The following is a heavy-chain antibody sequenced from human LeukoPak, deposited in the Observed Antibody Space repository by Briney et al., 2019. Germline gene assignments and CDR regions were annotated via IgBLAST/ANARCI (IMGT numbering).Heavy chain of an antibody. D-gene: IGHD3-22*01. J-gene: IGHJ4*02. CDR3: AKEHLKSANDNRGSFDY. CDR1: GFPFSETA. V-gene: IGHV3-23*01. Sequence: PGGSLRLSCVASGFPFSETAMTWVRQAPGKGLEWLSVITRGGSPYYPDSVKGRFTISRDNARNTVYLQLNSLRNEDTALYYCAKEHLKSANDNRGSFDYWGQGTLVTVSS. CDR2: ITRGGSP.